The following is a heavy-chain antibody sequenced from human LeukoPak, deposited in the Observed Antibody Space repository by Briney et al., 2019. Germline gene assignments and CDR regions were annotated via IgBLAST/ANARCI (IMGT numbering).Heavy chain of an antibody. J-gene: IGHJ6*03. V-gene: IGHV4-30-2*01. D-gene: IGHD5-12*01. CDR3: ARDRGGYAEEYYYYYYMDV. Sequence: SETLSLTCTVSGGSISSGGYYWSWIRQPPGKGLEWIGYIYHSGSTYYNPSLKSRVTISVDRSKNQFSLKLSSVTAADTAVYYCARDRGGYAEEYYYYYYMDVWGKGTTVTVSS. CDR1: GGSISSGGYY. CDR2: IYHSGST.